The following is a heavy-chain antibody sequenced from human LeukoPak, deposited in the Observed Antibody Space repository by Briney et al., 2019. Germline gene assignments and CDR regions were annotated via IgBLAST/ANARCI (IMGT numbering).Heavy chain of an antibody. CDR2: IYYSGST. CDR1: GGSISSYY. CDR3: ARDEGYSNYDYFDY. J-gene: IGHJ4*02. Sequence: SETLSLTCTVSGGSISSYYWSWIRQPPGKGLEWIGYIYYSGSTNYNPSLKSRVTISVDTSKNQFSLKLSSVTAADTAVYYCARDEGYSNYDYFDYWGQGTLVTVSS. V-gene: IGHV4-59*12. D-gene: IGHD4-11*01.